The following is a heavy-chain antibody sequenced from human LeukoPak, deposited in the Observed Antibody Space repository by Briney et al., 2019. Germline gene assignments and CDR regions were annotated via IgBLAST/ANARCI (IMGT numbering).Heavy chain of an antibody. J-gene: IGHJ4*02. CDR1: GGSFSGYY. Sequence: PSETLSLTCAVYGGSFSGYYWSWIRQPPGKGLEWIGEINHSGSTNYNPSLKSRVTISVDTSKNQFSLKLSSVTAADTAVYYCRFGELEVAYYFDYWGQGTLVTVPS. CDR2: INHSGST. CDR3: RFGELEVAYYFDY. V-gene: IGHV4-34*01. D-gene: IGHD3-10*01.